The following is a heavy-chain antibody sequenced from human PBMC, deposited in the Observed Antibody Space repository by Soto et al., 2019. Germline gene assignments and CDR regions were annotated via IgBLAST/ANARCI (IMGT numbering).Heavy chain of an antibody. Sequence: PSETLSLTCTVSGGSISSSSYYWGWIRQPPGKGLEWIGSIYYSGSTNYNPSLKSRVTISVDTSKNQFSLKLSSVTAADTAVYYCARVRHDYSNYVPKSNNWFDPWGQGTLVTVSS. CDR3: ARVRHDYSNYVPKSNNWFDP. CDR1: GGSISSSSYY. V-gene: IGHV4-39*07. CDR2: IYYSGST. J-gene: IGHJ5*02. D-gene: IGHD4-4*01.